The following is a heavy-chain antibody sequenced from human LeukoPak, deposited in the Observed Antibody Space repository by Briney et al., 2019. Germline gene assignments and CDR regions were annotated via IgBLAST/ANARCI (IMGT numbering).Heavy chain of an antibody. CDR3: ARENAEDLDY. V-gene: IGHV3-30*03. J-gene: IGHJ4*02. Sequence: PGGSLRLSCAASGFTFSSYGMHWVRQAPGKGLEWVAVISHDGSNKYYADSVKGRFTISRDNSKNTLYLQMNSLRTEDTAVYYCARENAEDLDYWGQGTLVTVSS. CDR1: GFTFSSYG. CDR2: ISHDGSNK.